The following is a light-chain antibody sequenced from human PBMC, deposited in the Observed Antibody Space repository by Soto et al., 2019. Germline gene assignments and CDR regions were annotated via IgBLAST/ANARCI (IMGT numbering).Light chain of an antibody. CDR3: QQYNNWS. J-gene: IGKJ5*01. CDR2: DAS. Sequence: IVLTQSPATLSVSPGESPTLSCRASQSVGSKLAWYQQKPGQAPRRLIDDASTRATGIPASVSGRGSGTEFTLTISSLQSEDFAVYYCQQYNNWSFGQGTRLEI. CDR1: QSVGSK. V-gene: IGKV3-15*01.